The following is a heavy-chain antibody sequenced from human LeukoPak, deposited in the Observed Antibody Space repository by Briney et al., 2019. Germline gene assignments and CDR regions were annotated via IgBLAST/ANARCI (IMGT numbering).Heavy chain of an antibody. Sequence: GGSLRLSCAASGFTVSSNYMSWVRQAPGKGLEWVSVIYSGGSTYYADSVKGRFTISRDNSKNTLYLQMNSLRAEDTAVYYCARGVSSSWPNYFDYWGQGTLVTVSS. V-gene: IGHV3-66*01. J-gene: IGHJ4*02. D-gene: IGHD6-13*01. CDR2: IYSGGST. CDR3: ARGVSSSWPNYFDY. CDR1: GFTVSSNY.